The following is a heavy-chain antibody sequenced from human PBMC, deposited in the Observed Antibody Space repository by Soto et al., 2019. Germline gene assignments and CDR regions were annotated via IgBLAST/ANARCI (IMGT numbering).Heavy chain of an antibody. V-gene: IGHV4-39*01. CDR2: IHYSWRP. CDR3: AAHDSSGSYAEY. Sequence: QLQLQESGPGLVNPSETLSLTCTFSGDSVTISDDYWGWIRQPPGKGLEWIGSIHYSWRPYYHPSLNSRVTISGDTSKTQFSLKLTSVTAADAAVYYCAAHDSSGSYAEYWGQGTLVTVSA. J-gene: IGHJ4*02. CDR1: GDSVTISDDY. D-gene: IGHD3-22*01.